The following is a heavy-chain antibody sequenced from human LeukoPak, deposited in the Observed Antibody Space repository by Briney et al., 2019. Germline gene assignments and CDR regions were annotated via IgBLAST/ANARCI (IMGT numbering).Heavy chain of an antibody. D-gene: IGHD3-3*01. V-gene: IGHV3-30-3*01. CDR1: GFTFSSYA. CDR2: ISYDGSNK. CDR3: ARAQVYDFWSGYYALDY. Sequence: HAGRSLRLSCAASGFTFSSYAMHWVRQAPGKGLEWVAVISYDGSNKYYADSVKGRFTISRDNSKSTLYLQMNSLRAEDTAVYYCARAQVYDFWSGYYALDYWGQGTLVTVSS. J-gene: IGHJ4*02.